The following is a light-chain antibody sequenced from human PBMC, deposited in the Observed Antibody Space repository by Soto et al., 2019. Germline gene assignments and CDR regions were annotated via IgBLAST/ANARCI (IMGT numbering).Light chain of an antibody. J-gene: IGKJ1*01. Sequence: DIQLTQSPSFLSASVGDRVTITCRASQGIYTNLAWYQQKPGKVPKLLIYAASTLQSGVPSRFSGSGSATEFTLTISSLQPEDFTTYYCQQLDSYPWTFGQGTRVEIK. CDR3: QQLDSYPWT. CDR2: AAS. V-gene: IGKV1-9*01. CDR1: QGIYTN.